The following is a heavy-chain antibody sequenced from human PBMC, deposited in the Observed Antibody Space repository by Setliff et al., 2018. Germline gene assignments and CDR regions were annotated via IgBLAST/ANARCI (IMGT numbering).Heavy chain of an antibody. CDR2: INTGNANT. Sequence: GASVKVSCKASGYTFTNYAIHWVRQAPGQRPEWMGWINTGNANTKYSQKFQGRVTITRDASASTAYMELSSLRSEDTAVYYCASFGVGLAFDIWGQGTMVTVSS. D-gene: IGHD3-3*01. CDR1: GYTFTNYA. J-gene: IGHJ3*02. CDR3: ASFGVGLAFDI. V-gene: IGHV1-3*04.